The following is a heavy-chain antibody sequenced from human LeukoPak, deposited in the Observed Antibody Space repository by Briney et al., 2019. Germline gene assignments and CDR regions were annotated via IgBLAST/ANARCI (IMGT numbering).Heavy chain of an antibody. J-gene: IGHJ6*04. Sequence: GGSLRLSCAASGFTFSTFEMNWVRQAPGKGLDWVSYISSSGGAIYYADSVKGRFTISRDNAKNSLYLQMNSLRAEDTAVYYCAELGITMIGGVWGKGTTVTISS. CDR3: AELGITMIGGV. D-gene: IGHD3-10*02. CDR1: GFTFSTFE. CDR2: ISSSGGAI. V-gene: IGHV3-48*03.